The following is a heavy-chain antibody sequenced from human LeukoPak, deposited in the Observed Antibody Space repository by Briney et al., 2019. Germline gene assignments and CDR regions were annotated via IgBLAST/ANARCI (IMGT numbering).Heavy chain of an antibody. J-gene: IGHJ4*02. Sequence: GGSLRLSCAASGFTFSSYAMSWVRQAPGKGLEWVSSISSSSSYIYYADSVKGRFTISRDNAKNSLYLQMNSLRAEDTAVYYCARARAGSYLAFDYWGQGTLVTVSS. CDR2: ISSSSSYI. D-gene: IGHD1-26*01. CDR1: GFTFSSYA. CDR3: ARARAGSYLAFDY. V-gene: IGHV3-21*01.